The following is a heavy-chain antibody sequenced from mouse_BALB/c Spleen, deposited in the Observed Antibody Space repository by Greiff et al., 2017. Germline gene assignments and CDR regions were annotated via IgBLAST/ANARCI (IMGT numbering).Heavy chain of an antibody. V-gene: IGHV14-3*02. Sequence: VQLQQSGAELVKPGASVKLSCTASGFNIKDTYMHWVKQRPEQGLEWIGRIDPANGNTKYDPKFQGKATITADTSSNTAYLQLSSLTSEDTAVYYCARFQLGSYWYFDVWGAGTTVTVSS. D-gene: IGHD4-1*02. J-gene: IGHJ1*01. CDR2: IDPANGNT. CDR1: GFNIKDTY. CDR3: ARFQLGSYWYFDV.